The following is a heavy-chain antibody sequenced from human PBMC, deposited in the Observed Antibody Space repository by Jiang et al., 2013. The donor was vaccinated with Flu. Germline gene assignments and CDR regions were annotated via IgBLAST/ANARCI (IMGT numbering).Heavy chain of an antibody. CDR1: GFTFTSSA. J-gene: IGHJ4*02. Sequence: SGAEVKKPGTSVKVSCKASGFTFTSSAVQWVRQARGQRLEWIGWIVVGSGNTNYAQKFQERVTITRDMSTSTAYMELSSLRSEDTAVYYCATNYDSSGYYYGYWGQGTLVTVSS. D-gene: IGHD3-22*01. CDR3: ATNYDSSGYYYGY. CDR2: IVVGSGNT. V-gene: IGHV1-58*01.